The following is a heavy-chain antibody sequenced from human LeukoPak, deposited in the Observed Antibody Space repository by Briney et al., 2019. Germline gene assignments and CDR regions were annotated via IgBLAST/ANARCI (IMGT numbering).Heavy chain of an antibody. V-gene: IGHV4-39*01. CDR3: ARHPGYSSGWWYFDF. CDR1: VGSVSSTSHY. CDR2: INYSRTI. J-gene: IGHJ4*02. Sequence: SETLSLTCTVSVGSVSSTSHYWGWIRQPPGKGLEWLGNINYSRTIFYSPSLNSRVTISVDTSGNQFSMKLTSATAADTAVYYCARHPGYSSGWWYFDFWGQGTLVTVSS. D-gene: IGHD5-18*01.